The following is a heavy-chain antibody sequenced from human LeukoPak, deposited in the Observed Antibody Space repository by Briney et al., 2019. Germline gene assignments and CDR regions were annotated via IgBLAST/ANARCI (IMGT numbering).Heavy chain of an antibody. CDR1: GGTFSSYA. J-gene: IGHJ6*02. V-gene: IGHV1-69*01. CDR3: AREAIPVYDILTGPSVFYYGMDV. CDR2: IIPIFGTA. D-gene: IGHD3-9*01. Sequence: SVKVSCKASGGTFSSYAISWVRQAPGQGLEWMGGIIPIFGTANYAQKFQGRVTITADESTSTAYMELSSLRSEDTAVYYCAREAIPVYDILTGPSVFYYGMDVWGQGTTVTVSS.